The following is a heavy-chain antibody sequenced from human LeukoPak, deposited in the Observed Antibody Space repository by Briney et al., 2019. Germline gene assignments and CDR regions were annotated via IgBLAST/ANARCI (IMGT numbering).Heavy chain of an antibody. CDR1: GYSFTSYW. CDR3: ARHENYGDYVYYFDY. V-gene: IGHV5-51*01. D-gene: IGHD4-17*01. Sequence: GESLKISCKGSGYSFTSYWIGWVRQMPGKGLEWMGIIYPGDSDTRYSPSFQGQVTISADKSISTAYLPWSSLKASDTAMYYCARHENYGDYVYYFDYWGQGTLVTVSS. J-gene: IGHJ4*02. CDR2: IYPGDSDT.